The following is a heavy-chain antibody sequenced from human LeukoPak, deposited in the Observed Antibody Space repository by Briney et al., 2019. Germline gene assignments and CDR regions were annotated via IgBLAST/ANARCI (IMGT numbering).Heavy chain of an antibody. V-gene: IGHV4-59*08. CDR1: GGSISSYY. Sequence: SETLSLTCTVSGGSISSYYWSWIRQPPGKGLEWIGYIYYSGSTNYNPSLKSRVTIPVDTSKNQISLKLSSVTAADTAVYYCARHSPSSGDHFDYWGQGTLVTVSS. CDR2: IYYSGST. CDR3: ARHSPSSGDHFDY. J-gene: IGHJ4*02. D-gene: IGHD2-21*02.